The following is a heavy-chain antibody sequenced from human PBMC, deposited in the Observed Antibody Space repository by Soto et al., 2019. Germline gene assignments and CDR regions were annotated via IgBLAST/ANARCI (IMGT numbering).Heavy chain of an antibody. V-gene: IGHV3-74*03. D-gene: IGHD1-7*01. CDR1: GFMFRMYW. J-gene: IGHJ3*02. CDR3: ARGNWNYIIPQDAFDI. Sequence: GGSLRLSCEASGFMFRMYWMHWVRQVPGKGPVWVSRINEDGVTTTYADSVKGRFTISRDNAKNSLYLQMNSLRAEDTAVYYCARGNWNYIIPQDAFDIWGQGTMVTVSS. CDR2: INEDGVTT.